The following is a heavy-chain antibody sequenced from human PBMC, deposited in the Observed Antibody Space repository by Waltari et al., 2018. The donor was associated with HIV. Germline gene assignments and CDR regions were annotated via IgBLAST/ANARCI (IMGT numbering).Heavy chain of an antibody. J-gene: IGHJ4*02. Sequence: EVQLVESGGGLVQPGGSLRLSCVGSGFIFSHYWMTWVRQAPGKGVEWVSNIKQDGREKTYVDSVAGRFSISRDNANNSLYLQLNSLRDEDTAVYYCARVYSSTTGRALDYWGQGTLVTVSS. CDR1: GFIFSHYW. CDR2: IKQDGREK. D-gene: IGHD2-2*01. V-gene: IGHV3-7*01. CDR3: ARVYSSTTGRALDY.